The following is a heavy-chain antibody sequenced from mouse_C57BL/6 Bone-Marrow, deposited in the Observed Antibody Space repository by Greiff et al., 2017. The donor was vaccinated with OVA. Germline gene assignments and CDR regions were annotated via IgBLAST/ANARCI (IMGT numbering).Heavy chain of an antibody. Sequence: QVQLQQSGPELVKPGASVKISCKASGYAFSSSWMNWVKQRPGKGLEWIGRIYPGDGDTNYNGKLKGKATLTADKSSSTAYMQLSSLTSEDSAVYCCARGDYYGYYYAMDYWGQGTSVTVSS. CDR2: IYPGDGDT. J-gene: IGHJ4*01. D-gene: IGHD1-1*01. CDR3: ARGDYYGYYYAMDY. CDR1: GYAFSSSW. V-gene: IGHV1-82*01.